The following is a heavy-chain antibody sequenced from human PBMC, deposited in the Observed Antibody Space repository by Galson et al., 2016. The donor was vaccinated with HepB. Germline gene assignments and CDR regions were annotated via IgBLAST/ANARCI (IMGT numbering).Heavy chain of an antibody. V-gene: IGHV3-33*06. CDR3: AKGKGADYRDQYFYYYGMDV. D-gene: IGHD4-17*01. J-gene: IGHJ6*02. CDR1: GFTFSSYG. Sequence: SLRLSCAASGFTFSSYGMHWVRQAPGKGLEWVAVIWYDGSNKYYADSVQGRFTISRDNSKSTLYLHMNILKPEDTAMYYRAKGKGADYRDQYFYYYGMDVWGHGTTVTVSS. CDR2: IWYDGSNK.